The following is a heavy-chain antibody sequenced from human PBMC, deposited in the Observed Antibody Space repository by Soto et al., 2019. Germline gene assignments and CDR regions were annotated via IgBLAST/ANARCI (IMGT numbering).Heavy chain of an antibody. CDR1: GYTFTGYY. Sequence: GASVKVSCKASGYTFTGYYMHWVRQAPGQGLEWMGWINPNSGGTNYAQKYKGWVTMTRDTSISTAYMEMSRLRTDDTAVYYCARDGGIAAAGISDWGQGTLVTVSS. CDR2: INPNSGGT. CDR3: ARDGGIAAAGISD. J-gene: IGHJ4*02. D-gene: IGHD6-13*01. V-gene: IGHV1-2*04.